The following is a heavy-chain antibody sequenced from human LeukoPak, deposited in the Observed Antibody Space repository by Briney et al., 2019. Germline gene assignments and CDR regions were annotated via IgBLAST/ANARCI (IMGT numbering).Heavy chain of an antibody. D-gene: IGHD3-10*01. V-gene: IGHV1-2*02. Sequence: GASVKVSCKASGYTFTGYYMHWVRQAPGQGLEWMGWINPNSGGTNYAQKFQGRVTMTRDTSISTAYMELSRLRSDDTAVYYCARGGLWFGELSHAFDIWGQGTMVTVSS. CDR2: INPNSGGT. CDR3: ARGGLWFGELSHAFDI. CDR1: GYTFTGYY. J-gene: IGHJ3*02.